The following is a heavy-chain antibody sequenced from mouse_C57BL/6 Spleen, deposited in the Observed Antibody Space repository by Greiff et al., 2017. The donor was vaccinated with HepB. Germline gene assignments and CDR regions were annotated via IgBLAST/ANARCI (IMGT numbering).Heavy chain of an antibody. Sequence: DVMLVESGGGLVQPGGSLSLSCAASGFTFTDYYMSWVRQPPGKALEWLGFIRNKANGYTTEYSASVKGRFTISRDNSQSILYLQMNAMRAEDSATYYCARFHLFLLDYWGQGTTLTVSS. D-gene: IGHD2-10*01. J-gene: IGHJ2*01. CDR3: ARFHLFLLDY. CDR2: IRNKANGYTT. CDR1: GFTFTDYY. V-gene: IGHV7-3*01.